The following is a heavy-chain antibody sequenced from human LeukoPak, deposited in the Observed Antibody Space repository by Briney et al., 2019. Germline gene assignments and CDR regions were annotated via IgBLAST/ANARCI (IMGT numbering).Heavy chain of an antibody. CDR2: IKSKTDDGTT. Sequence: GGSLRLSCAASGFTFSNAWMSWVRQAPGKGLEWVGRIKSKTDDGTTDYAAPVKDRFTISRDDSKNTLHLQMNSLRTEDTAVYYCITLLQKRAVYWGQGTLVTVSS. D-gene: IGHD2-15*01. CDR1: GFTFSNAW. J-gene: IGHJ4*02. CDR3: ITLLQKRAVY. V-gene: IGHV3-15*01.